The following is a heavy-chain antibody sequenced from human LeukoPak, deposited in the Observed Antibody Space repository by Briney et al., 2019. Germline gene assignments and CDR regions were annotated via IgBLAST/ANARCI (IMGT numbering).Heavy chain of an antibody. V-gene: IGHV3-33*08. J-gene: IGHJ4*02. D-gene: IGHD2-2*01. CDR1: GFTFSSHG. CDR3: ARGYCSSTSCYAIDY. Sequence: PGGSLRLSCAASGFTFSSHGMHWVRQAPGKGLEWVAVIWFDGSNKYYADSVKGRFTISRDNSKNTLNLQMSSLRAEDTAVYYCARGYCSSTSCYAIDYWGQGTVVTVSS. CDR2: IWFDGSNK.